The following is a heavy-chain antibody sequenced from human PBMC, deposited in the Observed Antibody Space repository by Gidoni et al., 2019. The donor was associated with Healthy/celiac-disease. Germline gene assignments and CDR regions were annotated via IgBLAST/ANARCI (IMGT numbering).Heavy chain of an antibody. J-gene: IGHJ4*02. CDR3: AREIGGRASLTGTFDF. CDR2: IIPGFGTT. V-gene: IGHV1-69*01. D-gene: IGHD1-20*01. CDR1: GGTFSSYA. Sequence: QVQLMPSGAAVQKPGSSMTVSCKASGGTFSSYAISWVRQAPGQGLEWMGGIIPGFGTTNYAQKFQGRGTITADESTSTAHMELSSLRAEDTAGDYCAREIGGRASLTGTFDFWGQGTLVTVSA.